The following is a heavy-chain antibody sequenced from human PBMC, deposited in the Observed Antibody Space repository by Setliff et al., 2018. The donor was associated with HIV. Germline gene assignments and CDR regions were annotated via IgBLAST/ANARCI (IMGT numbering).Heavy chain of an antibody. D-gene: IGHD3-9*01. V-gene: IGHV3-30*04. J-gene: IGHJ3*02. Sequence: HPGGSLRLSCAASGFTFSSYAMHWVRQAPGKGLEWVAVISYDGSNKYYADSVKGRFTISRDNSKNTLYLQMNSLRAEDTAVYYCARGARLHYDILTGYPDAFDIWGQGTMVTVSS. CDR1: GFTFSSYA. CDR2: ISYDGSNK. CDR3: ARGARLHYDILTGYPDAFDI.